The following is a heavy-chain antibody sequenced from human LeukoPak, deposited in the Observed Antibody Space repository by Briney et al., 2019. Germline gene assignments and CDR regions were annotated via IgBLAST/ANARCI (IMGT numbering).Heavy chain of an antibody. Sequence: PSETLSLTCTVSGGSISSYYWSWIRQPPGKGLEWIGYIYYSGSTNYNPSLKSRVTISVDTSKNQFSLKLSSVTAADTAVYYCASSLSAAGMGFDYWGQGTLVTVSS. CDR1: GGSISSYY. CDR2: IYYSGST. J-gene: IGHJ4*02. D-gene: IGHD6-13*01. CDR3: ASSLSAAGMGFDY. V-gene: IGHV4-59*01.